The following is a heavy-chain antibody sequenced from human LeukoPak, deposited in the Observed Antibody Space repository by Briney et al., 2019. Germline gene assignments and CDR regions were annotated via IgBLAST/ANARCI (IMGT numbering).Heavy chain of an antibody. CDR1: GYTFTSYG. CDR3: ARVENYYGSGSPIDY. CDR2: ISAYNGNT. V-gene: IGHV1-18*01. D-gene: IGHD3-10*01. Sequence: ASVKVSCKASGYTFTSYGISWVRQAPGQGLEWMGWISAYNGNTNYAQKLQGRVTMTTDTSTSTAYMELRSLRSDDTAVYYCARVENYYGSGSPIDYWGQGTLVTVSS. J-gene: IGHJ4*02.